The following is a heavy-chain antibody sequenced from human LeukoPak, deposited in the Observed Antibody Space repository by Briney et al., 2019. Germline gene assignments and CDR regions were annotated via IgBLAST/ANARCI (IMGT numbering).Heavy chain of an antibody. CDR1: GFSFSSYW. D-gene: IGHD5-12*01. CDR2: INSDGSST. Sequence: GGSLRLSCAASGFSFSSYWMHWVRQAPGKGLVWVSRINSDGSSTIYADSVKGRFTISRDNAKNTLYLQMNSLRAEDTALYYCTRGYVGIDYWGQGTLVTVSS. V-gene: IGHV3-74*01. CDR3: TRGYVGIDY. J-gene: IGHJ4*02.